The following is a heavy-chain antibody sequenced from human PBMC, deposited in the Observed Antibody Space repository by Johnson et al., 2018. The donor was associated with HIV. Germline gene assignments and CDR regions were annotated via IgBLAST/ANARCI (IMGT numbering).Heavy chain of an antibody. Sequence: QVQLVESGGGVVQPGESLTLSCAASGFIFSNYGVHWVRQAPGKGLEWVAFIQNDGTNKYYADFVKGRFTISRDNSRNTVYLQMSNRRTEETAVYYCAKGEAQEGWIQLGSYAFDFWGRGTMVTVSS. D-gene: IGHD5-18*01. CDR1: GFIFSNYG. V-gene: IGHV3-30*02. CDR2: IQNDGTNK. CDR3: AKGEAQEGWIQLGSYAFDF. J-gene: IGHJ3*01.